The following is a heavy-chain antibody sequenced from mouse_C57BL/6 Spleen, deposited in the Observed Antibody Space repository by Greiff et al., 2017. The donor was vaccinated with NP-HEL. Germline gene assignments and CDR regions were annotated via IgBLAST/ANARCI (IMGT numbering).Heavy chain of an antibody. CDR3: ARQLRLRDFDY. Sequence: EVMLVESGGDLVKPGGSLKLSCAASGFTFSSYGMSWVRQTPDKRLEWVATISSGGSYTYYPDSVKGRFTISRDNAKNTLYLQISSLKSEDTAMYYCARQLRLRDFDYWGQGTTLTVSS. D-gene: IGHD3-2*02. V-gene: IGHV5-6*01. CDR2: ISSGGSYT. J-gene: IGHJ2*01. CDR1: GFTFSSYG.